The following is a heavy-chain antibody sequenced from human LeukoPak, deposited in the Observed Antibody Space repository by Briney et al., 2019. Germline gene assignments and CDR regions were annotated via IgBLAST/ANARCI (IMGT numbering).Heavy chain of an antibody. D-gene: IGHD5-24*01. Sequence: TSQTLSLTCTVSGGSIRTSGYYWSWIRQHPGKGLEWIGYIDYSGSTYYNPSLKSRVTMSVDTSKNQFSLKLSSVTAADTAVYYCARCGWDSYNKYYFDYWGQGTLVTVSS. V-gene: IGHV4-31*03. CDR1: GGSIRTSGYY. J-gene: IGHJ4*02. CDR2: IDYSGST. CDR3: ARCGWDSYNKYYFDY.